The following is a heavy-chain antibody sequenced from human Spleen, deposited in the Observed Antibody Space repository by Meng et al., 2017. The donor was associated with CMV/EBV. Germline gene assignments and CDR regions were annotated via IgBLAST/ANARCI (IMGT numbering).Heavy chain of an antibody. J-gene: IGHJ4*02. CDR3: AKVDGIVVPAAIGIDY. CDR2: IRYDGSNK. V-gene: IGHV3-30*02. Sequence: GGSLRLSCAASGFTFSSYGMYWVRQAPGKGLEWVAFIRYDGSNKYYADSVKGRFTISRDNSKNTLYLQMNSLRAEDTAVYYCAKVDGIVVPAAIGIDYWGQGTLVTVSS. D-gene: IGHD2-2*02. CDR1: GFTFSSYG.